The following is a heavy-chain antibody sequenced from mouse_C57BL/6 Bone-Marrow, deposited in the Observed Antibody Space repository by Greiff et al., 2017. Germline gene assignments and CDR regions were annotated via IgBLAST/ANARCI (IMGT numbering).Heavy chain of an antibody. J-gene: IGHJ4*01. D-gene: IGHD1-1*01. CDR2: IHPSDSDP. V-gene: IGHV1-74*01. Sequence: VQLQQPGADLVKPGASVKVSCKASGYTFTSYWMHWVKQRPGQGLEWIGRIHPSDSDPNYNQKFKGKATLPVDKSHRTAFLQISSLTSEDSAVYYCAIRITTVVAHYYAMDYWGQGTSVTVSS. CDR1: GYTFTSYW. CDR3: AIRITTVVAHYYAMDY.